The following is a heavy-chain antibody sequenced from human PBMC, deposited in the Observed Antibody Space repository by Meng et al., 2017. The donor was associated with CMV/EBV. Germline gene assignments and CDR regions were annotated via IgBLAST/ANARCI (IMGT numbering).Heavy chain of an antibody. J-gene: IGHJ4*02. CDR3: ARRRCSTSCYLDY. D-gene: IGHD2-2*01. CDR1: GFTFSSYS. Sequence: GGSLRLSCAASGFTFSSYSMNWVRQAPGKGLEWVSYISSSSGTIYYADSVKGRFTISRDDAKNSLDLQMNSLRAEDTAVYYCARRRCSTSCYLDYWGQGTLVTVSS. V-gene: IGHV3-48*04. CDR2: ISSSSGTI.